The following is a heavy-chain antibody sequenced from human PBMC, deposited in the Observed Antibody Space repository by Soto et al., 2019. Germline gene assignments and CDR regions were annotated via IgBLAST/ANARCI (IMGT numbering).Heavy chain of an antibody. V-gene: IGHV3-30*18. J-gene: IGHJ4*02. CDR3: AKSRIGYCTNGVCYMVDY. CDR1: GFTFSSYG. CDR2: ISYDGSNK. Sequence: QVQLVESGGGVVQPGRSLRLSCAASGFTFSSYGMHWVRQAPGKGLERVAGISYDGSNKYYADSVKGRFTISRDNSKNTLYLQMNSLRAEDTAVYYCAKSRIGYCTNGVCYMVDYWGQGTLVTVSS. D-gene: IGHD2-8*01.